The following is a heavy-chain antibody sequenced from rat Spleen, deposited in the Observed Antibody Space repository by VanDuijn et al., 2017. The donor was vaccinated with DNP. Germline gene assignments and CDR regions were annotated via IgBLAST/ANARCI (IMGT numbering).Heavy chain of an antibody. CDR3: ARHRTIMPYYYSMDA. D-gene: IGHD1-12*01. V-gene: IGHV5-20*01. CDR2: ISYDGGST. Sequence: EVQLVESGGGPVQPGRSLKLSCAASGFTFSDYYMAWVRQAPTKGLEWVASISYDGGSTYYRDSVKGRFTISRDNAKSSLYLQTDSLRSEDTATYYCARHRTIMPYYYSMDAWGQGASVTVSS. J-gene: IGHJ4*01. CDR1: GFTFSDYY.